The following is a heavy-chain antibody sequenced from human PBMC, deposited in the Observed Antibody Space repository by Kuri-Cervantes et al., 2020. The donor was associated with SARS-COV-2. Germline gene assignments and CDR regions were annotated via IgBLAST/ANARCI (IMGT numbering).Heavy chain of an antibody. J-gene: IGHJ4*02. V-gene: IGHV3-43*01. D-gene: IGHD6-19*01. Sequence: ETLSLTCAASGFTFDDYTMHWVRQAPGKGLEWVSLISWDGGSTYYADSVKGRFTISRDNSKNSLYLQMNSLRAEDTAVYYCYAIAVAGAVDYWGQGTLVTVSS. CDR1: GFTFDDYT. CDR3: YAIAVAGAVDY. CDR2: ISWDGGST.